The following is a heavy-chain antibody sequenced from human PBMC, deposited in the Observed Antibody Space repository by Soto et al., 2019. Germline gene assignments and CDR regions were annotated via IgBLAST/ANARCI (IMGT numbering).Heavy chain of an antibody. CDR1: GFTFSSDA. V-gene: IGHV3-23*01. CDR2: ISGSGGST. J-gene: IGHJ4*02. CDR3: ARFCNSKNCPPS. D-gene: IGHD2-2*01. Sequence: PGGSLRLSWAASGFTFSSDAMSWVRQAPGKGLEWVSAISGSGGSTYYADSVKGRFTISRDNSKNTLYLQLNSLRVEDTAVYYCARFCNSKNCPPSWGQGTLVTVSS.